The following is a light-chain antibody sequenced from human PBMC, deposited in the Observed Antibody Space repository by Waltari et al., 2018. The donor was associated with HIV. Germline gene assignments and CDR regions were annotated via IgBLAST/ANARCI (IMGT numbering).Light chain of an antibody. CDR2: GDY. V-gene: IGLV6-57*01. Sequence: NFMLTQPHSVSESPGKTVTISCARSRGRIATKYVHGYQQRPGISPTTVIYGDYQKPSGVPDRFSGSIDSSSNSASLTVSGLKTDDEADYYCQSYDNGNWVLGGGTKMTVL. CDR1: RGRIATKY. CDR3: QSYDNGNWV. J-gene: IGLJ3*02.